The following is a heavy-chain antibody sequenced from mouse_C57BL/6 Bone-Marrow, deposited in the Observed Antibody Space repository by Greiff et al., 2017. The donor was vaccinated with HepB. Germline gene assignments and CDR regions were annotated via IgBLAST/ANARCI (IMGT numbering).Heavy chain of an antibody. Sequence: VQLQQSGPGLVQPSQCLSITCTVSGFSLTSYGVHWVRQSPGKGLEWLGVIWSGGSTDYNAAFISSQSISKDNSKSQVFFKMNSLQADDTAIYYCARKDYYGSSWFAYWGQGTLVTVSA. J-gene: IGHJ3*01. V-gene: IGHV2-2*01. CDR3: ARKDYYGSSWFAY. CDR2: IWSGGST. D-gene: IGHD1-1*01. CDR1: GFSLTSYG.